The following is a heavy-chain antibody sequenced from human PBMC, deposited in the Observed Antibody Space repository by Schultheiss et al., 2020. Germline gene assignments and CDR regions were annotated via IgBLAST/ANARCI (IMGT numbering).Heavy chain of an antibody. Sequence: SATLSLTCTVSGYSISSGYYWGWIRQSPGRGLEWLGDIYYSERTLYNPSLKSRLAISSDTTKNQFSLKLSSVTAADTAVYYCARRERELSLHPFDYWGQGTLVTGSS. D-gene: IGHD3-16*02. CDR2: IYYSERT. V-gene: IGHV4-30-4*08. CDR1: GYSISSGYY. CDR3: ARRERELSLHPFDY. J-gene: IGHJ4*02.